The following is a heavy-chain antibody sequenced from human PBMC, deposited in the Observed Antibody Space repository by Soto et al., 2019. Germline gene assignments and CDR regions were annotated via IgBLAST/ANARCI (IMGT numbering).Heavy chain of an antibody. CDR1: GGTFSSYA. CDR3: ARTYYYDSSGYYHAYYYYGMDV. D-gene: IGHD3-22*01. Sequence: GASVKVSCKASGGTFSSYAISWVRQAPGQGLEWMGGIIPIFGTANYAQKFQGRVTITADESTSTAYMELSSLRSEDTAVYYCARTYYYDSSGYYHAYYYYGMDVWGQGTTVTVSS. CDR2: IIPIFGTA. J-gene: IGHJ6*02. V-gene: IGHV1-69*13.